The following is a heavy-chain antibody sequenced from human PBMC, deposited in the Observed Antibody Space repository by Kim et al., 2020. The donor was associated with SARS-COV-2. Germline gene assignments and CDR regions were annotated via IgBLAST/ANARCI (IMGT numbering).Heavy chain of an antibody. J-gene: IGHJ5*02. CDR3: VRMSHSTGGGYNWFDP. CDR2: TNHRGGT. D-gene: IGHD2-8*02. Sequence: SETLSLTCAVYGGSFSGYFWSWLRQPPGKGLEWIGETNHRGGTNYNPSLKNRVNISVDASKNQFSLKLSSVTAADTAVSYCVRMSHSTGGGYNWFDPWGQRTLATVPS. V-gene: IGHV4-34*01. CDR1: GGSFSGYF.